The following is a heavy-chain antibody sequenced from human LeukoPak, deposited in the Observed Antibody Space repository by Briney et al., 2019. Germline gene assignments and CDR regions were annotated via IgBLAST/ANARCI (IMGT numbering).Heavy chain of an antibody. V-gene: IGHV3-53*01. CDR1: GFTVSSNY. Sequence: PGGSLRLSCVASGFTVSSNYMSWDRQAPGKGLEWVSLISSDISTYYADSVKGRFIISRDNSKNTLYLQMNSLRAEDTAVYYCARSLHTAMALFDYWGQGTLVTVSS. CDR2: ISSDIST. CDR3: ARSLHTAMALFDY. D-gene: IGHD5-18*01. J-gene: IGHJ4*02.